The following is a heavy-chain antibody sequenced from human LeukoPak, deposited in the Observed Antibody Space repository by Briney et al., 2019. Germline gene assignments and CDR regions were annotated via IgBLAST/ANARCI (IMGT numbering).Heavy chain of an antibody. CDR2: ISWNSGSI. V-gene: IGHV3-9*01. D-gene: IGHD6-19*01. CDR1: GFTFDDYA. CDR3: AKASYSRIAVAGTDYFDY. J-gene: IGHJ4*02. Sequence: AGGSLRLSCAASGFTFDDYAMHWVRQAPGKGLEWVSGISWNSGSIGYADPVKGRFTISRDNAKNSLYLQMNSLRAEDTALYYCAKASYSRIAVAGTDYFDYWGQGTLVTVSS.